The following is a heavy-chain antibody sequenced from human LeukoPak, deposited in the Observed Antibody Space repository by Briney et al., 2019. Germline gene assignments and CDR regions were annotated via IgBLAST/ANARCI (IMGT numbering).Heavy chain of an antibody. D-gene: IGHD1-26*01. CDR2: ISPDSNYK. J-gene: IGHJ5*02. Sequence: GGSLRLSCAASGFTFGTYSMNWLRLAPGKGLEWVSSISPDSNYKYYVDSVKGRFTISKDNSKNTLYLQMNSLTAEDTAVYYCVCRGWPHPWGQGALVTVSS. V-gene: IGHV3-21*04. CDR1: GFTFGTYS. CDR3: VCRGWPHP.